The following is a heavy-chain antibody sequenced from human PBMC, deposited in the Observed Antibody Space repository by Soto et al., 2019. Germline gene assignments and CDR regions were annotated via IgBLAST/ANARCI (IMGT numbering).Heavy chain of an antibody. CDR2: ISWDGGST. V-gene: IGHV3-43*01. CDR3: AKDMRLSGYYRLGMDV. J-gene: IGHJ6*02. Sequence: EVQLVESGGVVVQPGGSLRLSCAASGFTFDDYTMHWVRQAPGKGLEWVSLISWDGGSTYYADSVKGRFTISRDNSKNSLYLQMNSLRTEDTALYYCAKDMRLSGYYRLGMDVWGQGTTVTVSS. CDR1: GFTFDDYT. D-gene: IGHD3-22*01.